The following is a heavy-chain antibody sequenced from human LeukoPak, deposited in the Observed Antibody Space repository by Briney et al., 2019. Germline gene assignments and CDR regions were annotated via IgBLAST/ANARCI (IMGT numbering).Heavy chain of an antibody. CDR1: GGSISSYY. J-gene: IGHJ4*02. CDR3: ARGGAGNFDY. V-gene: IGHV4-59*01. Sequence: SETLSLTCTVSGGSISSYYWSWSRQPPGKGLEWIGYIYYSGSINYNPSLKSRVTISVDTSKNQFSLKLSSVTAADTAVYYCARGGAGNFDYWGQGTLVTVSS. CDR2: IYYSGSI. D-gene: IGHD6-19*01.